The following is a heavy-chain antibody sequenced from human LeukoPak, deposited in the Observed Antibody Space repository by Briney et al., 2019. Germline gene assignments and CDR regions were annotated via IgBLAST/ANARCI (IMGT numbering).Heavy chain of an antibody. Sequence: SGPTPVKPTQTLTLTCTFSGFSLSTSGVGVGWIRQPPGKALEWLALIYWDDDKRYSPSLKSRLTITKDTSKNQVVLTMTNMDPVDTATYYCAHSYSSSSPWSSRVVVTNWFDPWGQGTLVTVSS. CDR1: GFSLSTSGVG. CDR3: AHSYSSSSPWSSRVVVTNWFDP. CDR2: IYWDDDK. V-gene: IGHV2-5*02. D-gene: IGHD6-6*01. J-gene: IGHJ5*02.